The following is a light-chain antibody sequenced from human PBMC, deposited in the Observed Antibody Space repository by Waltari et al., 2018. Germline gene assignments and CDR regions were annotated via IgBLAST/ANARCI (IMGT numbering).Light chain of an antibody. Sequence: DIQMTQSPSSLSASVGDRVPIPCRASQGISNYLAWYQQKPGKVPKVLIYAASTLQSGVPSRFSGSGSGTDFTLTISSLQPEDVATYYCQKYNSAQENFGPGTKVDIK. J-gene: IGKJ3*01. CDR2: AAS. CDR3: QKYNSAQEN. V-gene: IGKV1-27*01. CDR1: QGISNY.